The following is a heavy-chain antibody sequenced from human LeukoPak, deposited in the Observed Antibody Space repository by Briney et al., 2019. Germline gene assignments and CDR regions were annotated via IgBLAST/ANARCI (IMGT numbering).Heavy chain of an antibody. D-gene: IGHD6-19*01. CDR1: GGSFSGYY. Sequence: SETLSLTCAVYGGSFSGYYWSWIRQPPGKGLEWIGEINHSGSTNYNPSLKSRVTISVDTSKNQFSLKLSSVTAADTAVYYCAREARAVAGTPATDYYYYYGMDVWGQGTTVTVSS. V-gene: IGHV4-34*01. CDR2: INHSGST. CDR3: AREARAVAGTPATDYYYYYGMDV. J-gene: IGHJ6*02.